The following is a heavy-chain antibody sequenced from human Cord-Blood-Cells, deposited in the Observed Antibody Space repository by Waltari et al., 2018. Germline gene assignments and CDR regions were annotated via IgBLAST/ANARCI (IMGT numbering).Heavy chain of an antibody. CDR3: ARDNYDSSGYYFQH. CDR1: GYSISSGYY. CDR2: IYHSGGP. V-gene: IGHV4-38-2*02. Sequence: QVQLQESGPGLVKPSETLSLTCAVSGYSISSGYYWGWIRQPPGKGLEWIGSIYHSGGPDHSPALKSRVTIAVDTSKNQFSLKLSSVTAADTAVYYCARDNYDSSGYYFQHWGQGTLVTVSS. J-gene: IGHJ1*01. D-gene: IGHD3-22*01.